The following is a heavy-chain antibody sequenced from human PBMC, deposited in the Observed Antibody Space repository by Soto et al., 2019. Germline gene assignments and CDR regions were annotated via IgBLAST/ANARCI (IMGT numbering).Heavy chain of an antibody. D-gene: IGHD5-12*01. CDR2: VYNSGST. CDR1: GGSISSYY. J-gene: IGHJ4*02. CDR3: AMQPLVDTMADNFDY. Sequence: PSETLSLTCTVSGGSISSYYWSWIRQPPGKGLEWIGYVYNSGSTNYNPSLKSRVTISIDTSKNQFSLKLSSVTAVDTAVYYCAMQPLVDTMADNFDYWGQGTLVTVSS. V-gene: IGHV4-59*12.